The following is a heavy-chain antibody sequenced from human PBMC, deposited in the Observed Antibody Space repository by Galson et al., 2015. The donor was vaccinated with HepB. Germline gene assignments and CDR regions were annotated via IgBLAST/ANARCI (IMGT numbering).Heavy chain of an antibody. CDR3: AKVFPEKTDGWYRQALYYIDS. V-gene: IGHV3-23*01. Sequence: SLRLSCAASGLTFSYCAMSWVRQAPGTGLDWVSAITHSGDNPFSADSMKGRFPIPRDNSKNTLLLQRNSMRADDTAIYFCAKVFPEKTDGWYRQALYYIDSWGQGTRVTVSS. J-gene: IGHJ4*02. CDR1: GLTFSYCA. D-gene: IGHD6-19*01. CDR2: ITHSGDNP.